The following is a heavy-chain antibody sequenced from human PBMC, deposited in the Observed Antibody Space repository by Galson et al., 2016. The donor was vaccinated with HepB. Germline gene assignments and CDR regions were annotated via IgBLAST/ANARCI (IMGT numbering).Heavy chain of an antibody. CDR3: ARGRLDYFDSSGNPRGYFHY. CDR1: GYSFTTYA. CDR2: INPVNGNA. Sequence: SVKVSCKASGYSFTTYAIHWVRQAPGQRLEWMGWINPVNGNAKYSQKFHGRVTITRDTSASTTYMELSSLRSEDTAVYFCARGRLDYFDSSGNPRGYFHYWGRGALVTVSS. V-gene: IGHV1-3*01. J-gene: IGHJ4*02. D-gene: IGHD3-22*01.